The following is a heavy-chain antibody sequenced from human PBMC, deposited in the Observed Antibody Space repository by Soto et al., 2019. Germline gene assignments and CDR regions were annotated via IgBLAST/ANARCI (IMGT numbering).Heavy chain of an antibody. CDR1: GFTFSSYS. D-gene: IGHD6-19*01. J-gene: IGHJ4*02. CDR3: ARSTRLISGWYDY. V-gene: IGHV3-21*01. Sequence: GGSLRLSCAASGFTFSSYSMNWVRQAPGKGLEWVSSISSSSSYIYYADSAKGRFTISRDNAKNSLYLQMNSLRAEDTAVYYCARSTRLISGWYDYWGQGTLLTVSS. CDR2: ISSSSSYI.